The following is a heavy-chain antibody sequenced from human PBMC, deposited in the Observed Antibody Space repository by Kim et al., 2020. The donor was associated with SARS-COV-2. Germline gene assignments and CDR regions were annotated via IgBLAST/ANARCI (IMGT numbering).Heavy chain of an antibody. CDR2: ISSSGSTI. J-gene: IGHJ5*02. V-gene: IGHV3-48*03. Sequence: GGSLRLSCAASGFTFSSYEMNWVRQAPGKGLEWVSYISSSGSTIYYADSVKGRFTISRDNAKNSLYLQMNSLRAEDTAVYYCARGDYYDSSGPRRYNWFDPWGQGTLVTVSS. D-gene: IGHD3-22*01. CDR1: GFTFSSYE. CDR3: ARGDYYDSSGPRRYNWFDP.